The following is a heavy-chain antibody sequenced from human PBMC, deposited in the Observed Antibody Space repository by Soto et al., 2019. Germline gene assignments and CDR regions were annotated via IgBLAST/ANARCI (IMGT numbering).Heavy chain of an antibody. CDR2: ISGTGDTI. Sequence: QVQLVESGGGLVKPGGSLRLSCAASGFSFSDYYMTWIRQAPGQGVEWVSYISGTGDTIYYADSVKGRFAISRDNAKNLLYLQMNSLRAEDTAVYYCADCSGGSCFSNYRGQGTLGTVSS. CDR3: ADCSGGSCFSNY. D-gene: IGHD2-15*01. J-gene: IGHJ4*02. CDR1: GFSFSDYY. V-gene: IGHV3-11*01.